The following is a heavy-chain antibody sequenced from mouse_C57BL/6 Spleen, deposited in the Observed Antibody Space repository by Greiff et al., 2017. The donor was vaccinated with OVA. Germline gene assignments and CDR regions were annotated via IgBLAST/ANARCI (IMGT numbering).Heavy chain of an antibody. J-gene: IGHJ2*01. CDR3: ARDLFNY. Sequence: VQLQESGPELVKPGASVKISCKASGYAFSSSWMNWVKQRPGKGLEWIGRIYPGDGDTNYNGKFKGKATLTADKSSSTAYMQLSSLTSEDSAVYFCARDLFNYWGQGTTLTVSS. CDR2: IYPGDGDT. CDR1: GYAFSSSW. V-gene: IGHV1-82*01.